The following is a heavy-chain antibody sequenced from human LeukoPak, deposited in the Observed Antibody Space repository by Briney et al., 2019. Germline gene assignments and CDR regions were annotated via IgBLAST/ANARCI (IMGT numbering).Heavy chain of an antibody. V-gene: IGHV4-4*09. D-gene: IGHD2-2*01. CDR1: NVSFSSYY. Sequence: PSETLSLTCTVSNVSFSSYYWSWIRQPPGKGLEWIGYIYPSGSSNSIPSLKSRVSLSVDTSKNQFSLKLSSVIAADTAIYYCARSPPAPKQFDYWGQGILVPVSS. CDR3: ARSPPAPKQFDY. CDR2: IYPSGSS. J-gene: IGHJ4*02.